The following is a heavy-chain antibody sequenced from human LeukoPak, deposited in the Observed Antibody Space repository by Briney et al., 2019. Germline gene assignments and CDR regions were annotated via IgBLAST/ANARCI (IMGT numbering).Heavy chain of an antibody. V-gene: IGHV1-2*02. D-gene: IGHD5-12*01. CDR3: ARGYSGYDYGSGY. J-gene: IGHJ4*02. CDR2: INPNSGGT. CDR1: GYTFTSYY. Sequence: ASVKVSCKASGYTFTSYYMHWVRQAPGQGLEWMGWINPNSGGTNYAQKFQGRVTMTRDTSISTAYMELSRLRSDDTAVYYCARGYSGYDYGSGYWGQGTLVTVSS.